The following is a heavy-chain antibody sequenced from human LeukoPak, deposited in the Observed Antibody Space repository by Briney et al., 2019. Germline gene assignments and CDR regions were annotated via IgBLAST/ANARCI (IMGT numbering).Heavy chain of an antibody. CDR1: GFTFSSYG. V-gene: IGHV3-23*01. J-gene: IGHJ4*02. CDR2: ISGSGGST. D-gene: IGHD6-6*01. Sequence: GGSLRLSCAASGFTFSSYGMSWVRQAPGKGLEWVSAISGSGGSTYYADSVKGRFTISRDNSKNTLYLKMNSLRAEDTAVYHCARGGVYSSSSFDYWGQGTLVTVSS. CDR3: ARGGVYSSSSFDY.